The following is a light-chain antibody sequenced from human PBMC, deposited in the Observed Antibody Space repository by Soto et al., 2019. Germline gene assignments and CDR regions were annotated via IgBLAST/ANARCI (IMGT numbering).Light chain of an antibody. CDR2: AAS. J-gene: IGKJ4*01. Sequence: DILMTQSPSSLSASVGDRVTITCQASQDISNYLNWYQQKPGKAPKLLIYAASSLQSGVPSRFSGSGSGTDFTLTISSLQPEDFATYYCQQANSFPLTFGGGTKVDIK. V-gene: IGKV1-12*01. CDR1: QDISNY. CDR3: QQANSFPLT.